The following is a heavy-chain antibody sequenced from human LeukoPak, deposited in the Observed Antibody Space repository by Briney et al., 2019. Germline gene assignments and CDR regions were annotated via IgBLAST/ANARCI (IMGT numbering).Heavy chain of an antibody. J-gene: IGHJ3*02. CDR1: GYTLTELS. CDR3: ATESSDRIVVVYALDI. D-gene: IGHD3-22*01. V-gene: IGHV1-24*01. CDR2: FDPEDGET. Sequence: ASVKVSCKVSGYTLTELSMHWVRQAPGKGLEWMGGFDPEDGETIYAQKFQGRVTMTEDTSTDTAYMELSSLRSEDTAVYYCATESSDRIVVVYALDIWGQGTMVTVSS.